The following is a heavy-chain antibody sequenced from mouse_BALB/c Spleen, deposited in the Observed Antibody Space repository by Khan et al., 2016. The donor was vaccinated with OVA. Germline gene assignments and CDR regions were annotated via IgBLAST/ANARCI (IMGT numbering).Heavy chain of an antibody. CDR3: ARKSTRASY. CDR1: GYTFTSYT. D-gene: IGHD3-1*01. CDR2: INPSSGYT. Sequence: VQLKQSGAELVKPGAPVKMSCKASGYTFTSYTMHWVKQRPGQGLEWIGYINPSSGYTKYNQKFKDKATLTADKSSSTAYMQLSSLTSEDSAVYYCARKSTRASYWGQGTTLTVSS. J-gene: IGHJ2*01. V-gene: IGHV1-4*01.